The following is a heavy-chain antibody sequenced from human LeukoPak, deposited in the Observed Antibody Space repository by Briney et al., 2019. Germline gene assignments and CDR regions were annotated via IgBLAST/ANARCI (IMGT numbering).Heavy chain of an antibody. CDR2: ISDTARTR. D-gene: IGHD1-7*01. Sequence: PGGSLRLSCAASGFTFSDYYMTWIRPTPGKGLEWVSYISDTARTRSYTDSVKGRFTISRDNAKNSLYLQMNSLRVEDTAVYYCAGVNYWNYPFWGQGTLVTVSS. J-gene: IGHJ4*02. CDR1: GFTFSDYY. CDR3: AGVNYWNYPF. V-gene: IGHV3-11*04.